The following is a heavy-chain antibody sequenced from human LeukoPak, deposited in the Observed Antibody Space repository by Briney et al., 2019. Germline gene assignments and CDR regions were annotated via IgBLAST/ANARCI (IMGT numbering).Heavy chain of an antibody. V-gene: IGHV4-31*03. CDR2: IYYSGST. CDR3: GREPPGAGSLDL. CDR1: GGSISSGGYY. D-gene: IGHD3-10*01. J-gene: IGHJ2*01. Sequence: TPSQTLSLTCTVSGGSISSGGYYWSWIRQHPGKGLEWIGYIYYSGSTYYNPSLKSRVTISVDTSKNQFSLKLSSVTAADTAVYNWGREPPGAGSLDLWACGPRATVP.